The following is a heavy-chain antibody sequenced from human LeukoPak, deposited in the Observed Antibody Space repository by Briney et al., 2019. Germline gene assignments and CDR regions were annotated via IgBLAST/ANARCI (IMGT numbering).Heavy chain of an antibody. CDR1: GGSIISYY. V-gene: IGHV4-4*07. D-gene: IGHD6-6*01. CDR3: ARGVAPRRFDY. J-gene: IGHJ4*02. Sequence: SETLSLTCTVSGGSIISYYWNWIRQPAGRGLEWIGHMHTSGSTNYNPSLKSRVTMSVDTSKNQLSLKLTSVTAADTAVYYCARGVAPRRFDYWGQGTPVTVSS. CDR2: MHTSGST.